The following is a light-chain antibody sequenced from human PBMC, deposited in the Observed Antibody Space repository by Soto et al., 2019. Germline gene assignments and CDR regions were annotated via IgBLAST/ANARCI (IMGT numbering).Light chain of an antibody. CDR3: LQYYGWPKP. J-gene: IGKJ1*01. CDR1: QSVDNK. Sequence: ERVMTQSPAALSVSLGERATLSCRASQSVDNKLAWYQFKPGQAPRLLIYGASTRATGVPTRFSGSGSGTEFTLTIGSLQSEDFAVYYCLQYYGWPKPFGQGTXLXI. V-gene: IGKV3-15*01. CDR2: GAS.